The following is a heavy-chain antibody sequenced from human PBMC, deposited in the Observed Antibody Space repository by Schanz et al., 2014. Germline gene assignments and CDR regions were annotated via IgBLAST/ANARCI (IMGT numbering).Heavy chain of an antibody. V-gene: IGHV1-46*01. CDR2: ISPSGGST. CDR1: GYSFTTYF. Sequence: QVQLVQSGAEVKKPGASVKVSCKAFGYSFTTYFIHWVRLAPGQGFEWMGLISPSGGSTSYAQKFKGGVTMTRDTSTGTASMDLGGLTSEDTAGYYCGRGGGAYPQKYGMDVWGQGTTVTVSS. D-gene: IGHD3-16*01. CDR3: GRGGGAYPQKYGMDV. J-gene: IGHJ6*02.